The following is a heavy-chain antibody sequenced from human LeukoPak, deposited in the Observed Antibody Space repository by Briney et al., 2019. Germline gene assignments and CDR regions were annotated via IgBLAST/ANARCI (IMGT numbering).Heavy chain of an antibody. J-gene: IGHJ4*02. CDR1: GFTFSSYA. D-gene: IGHD2-2*01. CDR3: AKARRSACSSTSCYPFDY. V-gene: IGHV3-23*01. CDR2: ISGSGGST. Sequence: PGGSLRLSCAASGFTFSSYAMSWVRQAPGKGLEWVSAISGSGGSTYYADSVKGRFTISRDNSKNTLYLQMNRLRAEDTAVYYCAKARRSACSSTSCYPFDYWGQGTLVTVSS.